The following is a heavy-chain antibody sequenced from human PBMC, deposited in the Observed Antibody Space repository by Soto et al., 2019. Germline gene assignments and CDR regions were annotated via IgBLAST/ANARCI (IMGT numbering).Heavy chain of an antibody. CDR3: ARGTHSYSGSHELDA. CDR2: ISGSGNSP. CDR1: GFIFGDHV. Sequence: EVQLVESGGRLVQRGGSLRLSCSGSGFIFGDHVMDWVRQAPGKGLEWVAGISGSGNSPFFRYSVKGRFTISRDNSKNTVYLEMNNLRDEDSAMYFCARGTHSYSGSHELDAWGLGTLVNVSS. D-gene: IGHD1-26*01. V-gene: IGHV3-23*04. J-gene: IGHJ5*02.